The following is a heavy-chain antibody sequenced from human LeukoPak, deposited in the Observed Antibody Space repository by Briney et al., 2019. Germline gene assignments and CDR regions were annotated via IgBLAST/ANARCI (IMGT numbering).Heavy chain of an antibody. Sequence: SDTLSLTCAVYGASFSGYYWSWIRQPPGKGLEWIGEINHSGSTNYNPSLKSRVTISVDTSKNQFSLKLSSVTAADTAVYYCARGMGAGTSFAHDYWGQGTLVTVSS. D-gene: IGHD6-19*01. CDR3: ARGMGAGTSFAHDY. V-gene: IGHV4-34*01. J-gene: IGHJ4*02. CDR2: INHSGST. CDR1: GASFSGYY.